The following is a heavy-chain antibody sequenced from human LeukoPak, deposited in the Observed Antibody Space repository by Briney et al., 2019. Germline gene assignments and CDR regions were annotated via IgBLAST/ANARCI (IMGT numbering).Heavy chain of an antibody. V-gene: IGHV3-21*01. D-gene: IGHD5-12*01. Sequence: PSETLSLTCTVSGGSISSSSYYWGWVRQAPGKGLEWVSSISSSSSYIYYADSVKGRFTISRDNAKNPLYLQMNSLRAEDTAVYYCARDLYSGYDRTTYYFDYWGQGTLVTVSS. CDR3: ARDLYSGYDRTTYYFDY. J-gene: IGHJ4*02. CDR2: ISSSSSYI. CDR1: GGSISSSSYY.